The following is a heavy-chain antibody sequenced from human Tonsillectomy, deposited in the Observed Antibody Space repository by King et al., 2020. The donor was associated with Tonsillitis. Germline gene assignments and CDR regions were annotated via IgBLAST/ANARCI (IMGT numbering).Heavy chain of an antibody. Sequence: QLVQSGAEVKKPGASVKVSCKASGYTFTGYYMHWVRQAPGQGREWMGWINPNSGGTNYAQKFQGRVTMTRDPSISTAYRELGRLRSDDTAVYYCAREPYSSSWDDAFDIWGQGTMVTVSS. D-gene: IGHD6-13*01. J-gene: IGHJ3*02. V-gene: IGHV1-2*02. CDR3: AREPYSSSWDDAFDI. CDR1: GYTFTGYY. CDR2: INPNSGGT.